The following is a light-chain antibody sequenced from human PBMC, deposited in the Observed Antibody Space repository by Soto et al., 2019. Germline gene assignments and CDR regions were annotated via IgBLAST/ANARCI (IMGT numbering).Light chain of an antibody. J-gene: IGKJ1*01. V-gene: IGKV3D-15*02. Sequence: QSGATLSVDPVEITPGSWRASQSVSSNLAWYQQKPGQAPRLLIYGASTRATGIPDRFSGSGSGTDFTLTITRLEPEDFAVYYCHQYDNSPWTLGQGT. CDR2: GAS. CDR3: HQYDNSPWT. CDR1: QSVSSN.